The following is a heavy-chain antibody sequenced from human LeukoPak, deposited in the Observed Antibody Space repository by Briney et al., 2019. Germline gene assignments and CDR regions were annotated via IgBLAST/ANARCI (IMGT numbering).Heavy chain of an antibody. D-gene: IGHD6-19*01. CDR3: ARDRVAVAGSFYYYYGMDV. CDR2: IKQDGSEK. J-gene: IGHJ6*02. CDR1: GLTFSSYW. Sequence: PGGSLRLSCAASGLTFSSYWMSWVRQAPGKGLEWVANIKQDGSEKYYVDSVKGRFTISRDNAKNSLYLQMNSLRAEDTAVYYCARDRVAVAGSFYYYYGMDVWGQGTTVTVSS. V-gene: IGHV3-7*05.